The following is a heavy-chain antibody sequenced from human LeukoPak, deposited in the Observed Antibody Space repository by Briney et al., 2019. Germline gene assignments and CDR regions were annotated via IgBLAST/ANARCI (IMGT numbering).Heavy chain of an antibody. CDR1: GGSISSGGYS. V-gene: IGHV4-30-4*07. CDR2: IYYSGST. J-gene: IGHJ4*02. Sequence: PSQTLSLTCAVSGGSISSGGYSWSWIRQPPGKGLEWIGYIYYSGSTNYNPSLKSRVTISVDTSKNQFSLKLSSVTAADTAVYYCARYSGYSYGYEDLYFDYWGQGTLVTVSS. CDR3: ARYSGYSYGYEDLYFDY. D-gene: IGHD5-18*01.